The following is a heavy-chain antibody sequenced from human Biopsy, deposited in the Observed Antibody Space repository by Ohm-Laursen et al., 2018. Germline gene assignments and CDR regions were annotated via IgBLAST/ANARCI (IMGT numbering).Heavy chain of an antibody. CDR2: INPSGSTT. CDR3: ARNTGWYGDLYYFDY. CDR1: GYSFTSYH. D-gene: IGHD6-19*01. Sequence: GASVKVSCNVSGYSFTSYHMHWVRQAPGQGLEWMGMINPSGSTTSYPQIFQGRVTMTRDTSKSTVYMELSSLRSADTAVYFCARNTGWYGDLYYFDYWGQGTLVTVSS. J-gene: IGHJ4*02. V-gene: IGHV1-46*01.